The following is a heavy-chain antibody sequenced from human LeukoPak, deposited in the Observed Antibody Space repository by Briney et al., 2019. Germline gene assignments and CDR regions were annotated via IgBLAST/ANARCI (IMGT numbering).Heavy chain of an antibody. CDR3: ARDGVRLTAVAAPWYFDY. J-gene: IGHJ4*02. CDR1: GGTFSSYA. Sequence: ASVKVSCKASGGTFSSYAISWVRQAPGQGLEWMGGIIPIFGTANYAQKFQGRVTITTDESTSTAYTELSSLRSEDTAVYYCARDGVRLTAVAAPWYFDYWGQGTLVTVSS. CDR2: IIPIFGTA. D-gene: IGHD6-19*01. V-gene: IGHV1-69*05.